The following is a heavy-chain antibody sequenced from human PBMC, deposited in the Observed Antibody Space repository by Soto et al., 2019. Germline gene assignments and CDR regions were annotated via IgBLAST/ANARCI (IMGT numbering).Heavy chain of an antibody. CDR1: GFTFSSYS. Sequence: GGSLRLSCAASGFTFSSYSMNWVRQAPGKGLEWVSSISSSSSYIYYADSVKGRFTISRDNAKNSLYLQMNSLRAEDTAVYYCARDPADYYDSSGFGAFDIWGQGTMVTVSS. CDR2: ISSSSSYI. CDR3: ARDPADYYDSSGFGAFDI. D-gene: IGHD3-22*01. V-gene: IGHV3-21*01. J-gene: IGHJ3*02.